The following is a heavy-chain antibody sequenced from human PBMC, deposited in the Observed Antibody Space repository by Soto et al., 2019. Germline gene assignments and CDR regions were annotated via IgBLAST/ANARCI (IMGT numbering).Heavy chain of an antibody. V-gene: IGHV4-30-4*01. D-gene: IGHD3-16*02. CDR3: ARHLYDYIWGTFRPHQIDY. J-gene: IGHJ4*02. Sequence: SETLSLTCTVSGGSISSGDYYWSWIRQPPGKGLEWIGYIYYSGSTYYNPSLKSRVTISVDTSKNQFSLKLNSVTAADTAVYYCARHLYDYIWGTFRPHQIDYWGQGSLVTVSS. CDR1: GGSISSGDYY. CDR2: IYYSGST.